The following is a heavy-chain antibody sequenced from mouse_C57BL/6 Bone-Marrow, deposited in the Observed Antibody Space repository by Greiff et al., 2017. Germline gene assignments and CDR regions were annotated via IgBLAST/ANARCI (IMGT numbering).Heavy chain of an antibody. V-gene: IGHV5-4*03. J-gene: IGHJ2*01. CDR1: GFTFSSYA. Sequence: EVKVVESGGGLVKPGGSLKLSCAASGFTFSSYAMSWVRQTPEKRLEWVATISDGGSYTYYPDNVKGRFTISRDNAKNNLYLHMSHLKSEDTAMSYCARGASYYFDYWGQGTTLTVSS. CDR2: ISDGGSYT. CDR3: ARGASYYFDY. D-gene: IGHD3-1*01.